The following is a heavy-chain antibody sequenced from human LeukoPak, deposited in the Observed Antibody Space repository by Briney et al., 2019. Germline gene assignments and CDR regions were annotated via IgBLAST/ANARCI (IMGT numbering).Heavy chain of an antibody. CDR1: GYTFTSYG. J-gene: IGHJ5*02. V-gene: IGHV1-18*01. CDR2: ISAYNGNT. CDR3: ARVNLGANARGPWFDP. D-gene: IGHD1-26*01. Sequence: ASVKVSCKASGYTFTSYGISWVRQAPGQGLEWMGWISAYNGNTNYAQKLQGRVTMTTETSTSTAYMELRSLRSDDTAVYYCARVNLGANARGPWFDPWGQGTLVTVSS.